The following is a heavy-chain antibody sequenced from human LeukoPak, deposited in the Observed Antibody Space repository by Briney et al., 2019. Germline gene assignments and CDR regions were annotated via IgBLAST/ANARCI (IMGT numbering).Heavy chain of an antibody. D-gene: IGHD2-8*01. V-gene: IGHV3-33*01. Sequence: GGSLRLSCAASGFTFSSYGMHWVRQAPGKGLEGVAVIWYDGSNKYCANSVKGLFTISRDNSKNALYLQMNSLRAEDTAVYYCARTYCTNGVCYEFDYWGQGTLVTVSS. CDR1: GFTFSSYG. CDR2: IWYDGSNK. J-gene: IGHJ4*02. CDR3: ARTYCTNGVCYEFDY.